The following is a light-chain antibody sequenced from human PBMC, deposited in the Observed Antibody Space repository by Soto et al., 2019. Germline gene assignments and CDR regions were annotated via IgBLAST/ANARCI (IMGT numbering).Light chain of an antibody. CDR3: QQYDNWPWT. J-gene: IGKJ1*01. CDR2: GAS. V-gene: IGKV3-15*01. Sequence: TVMTQSPATLSVSVGERVTLSCRASQSVRNNLAWYQQKPGQAPRLFIYGASTRATGFPARFSGSGSGTDFTLTISSLQSEDFAVYYCQQYDNWPWTFGQGTKVDIK. CDR1: QSVRNN.